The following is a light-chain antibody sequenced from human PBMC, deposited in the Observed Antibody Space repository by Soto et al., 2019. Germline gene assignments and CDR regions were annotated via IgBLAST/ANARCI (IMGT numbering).Light chain of an antibody. CDR1: QSISSY. J-gene: IGKJ1*01. Sequence: DMQLTQSPSSLSASVGDRVTITCRASQSISSYLNWYQQKPGKAPKLLIYAASSLQSGVPSRFSGSGSGTDFTLTISSLQPEDFATCYCQQSYSTLWTFGQGTKVDIK. V-gene: IGKV1-39*01. CDR3: QQSYSTLWT. CDR2: AAS.